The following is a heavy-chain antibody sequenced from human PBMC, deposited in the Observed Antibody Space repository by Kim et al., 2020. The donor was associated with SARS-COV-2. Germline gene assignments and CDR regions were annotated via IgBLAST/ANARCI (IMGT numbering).Heavy chain of an antibody. CDR2: IHGGGSST. CDR3: ARGRASSSYYYFDS. CDR1: GFTFSGYW. Sequence: GGSLRLSCAASGFTFSGYWMHWVRQAPGKGLVWVSRIHGGGSSTTYADSVKGRFTISRDNAKNTLYLQMNSLRAEDTAVYYCARGRASSSYYYFDSWGPGTLSPSPQ. V-gene: IGHV3-74*01. J-gene: IGHJ4*02. D-gene: IGHD6-13*01.